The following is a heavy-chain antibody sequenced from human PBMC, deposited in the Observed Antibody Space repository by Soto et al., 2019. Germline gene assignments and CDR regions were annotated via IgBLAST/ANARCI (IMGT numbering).Heavy chain of an antibody. CDR1: GFTFSSYA. CDR2: ISYDGSNK. D-gene: IGHD3-22*01. CDR3: ARVSTMIVVLQVGYFDY. Sequence: GGSLRLSCAASGFTFSSYAMHWVRQAPGKGLEWVAVISYDGSNKYYADSMKGRFTISRDNSKNTLYLQMNSLRAEDTAVYYCARVSTMIVVLQVGYFDYWGQGTLVTVSS. V-gene: IGHV3-30-3*01. J-gene: IGHJ4*02.